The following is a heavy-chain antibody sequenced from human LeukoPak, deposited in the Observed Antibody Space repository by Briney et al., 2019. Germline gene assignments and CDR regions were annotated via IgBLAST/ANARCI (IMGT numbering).Heavy chain of an antibody. CDR1: GGTFSSYA. CDR2: IIPIFGTA. V-gene: IGHV1-69*01. D-gene: IGHD3-3*01. J-gene: IGHJ6*03. Sequence: SVKVSCKASGGTFSSYAFSWVRQAPGQGLEWMGGIIPIFGTANYAQKFQGRVTITADESTSTAYMELSSLRSEDTAVYYCARTPLRFLEWLSTPNYYYYYMDVWGKGTTVTVSS. CDR3: ARTPLRFLEWLSTPNYYYYYMDV.